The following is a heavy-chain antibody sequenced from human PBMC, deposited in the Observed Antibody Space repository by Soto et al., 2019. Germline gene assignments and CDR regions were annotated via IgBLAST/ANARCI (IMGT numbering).Heavy chain of an antibody. V-gene: IGHV4-30-4*08. J-gene: IGHJ4*02. CDR1: GASITSGDYY. Sequence: PSETLSLTCSVSGASITSGDYYWSWVRQPPGKGLEWIGYIYYTGDGYYNPSLESRLSISLESSKNQFSLELRSVSAADTAIYYCLGTGTIVDYCGQGPLVTVS. CDR3: LGTGTIVDY. D-gene: IGHD1-7*01. CDR2: IYYTGDG.